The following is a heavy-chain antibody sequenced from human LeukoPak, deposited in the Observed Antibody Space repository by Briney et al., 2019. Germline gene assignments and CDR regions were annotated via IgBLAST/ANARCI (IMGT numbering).Heavy chain of an antibody. CDR2: ISYDGSNK. CDR3: AREQYYDILSYYGMDV. V-gene: IGHV3-30*04. Sequence: PGGSLRLSCAASGFYFSSYAMHWVRQAPGKGLEWVAFISYDGSNKYYADSVKGRFTISRDNSKNTLYLQMNSLRAEDTAVYYCAREQYYDILSYYGMDVWGQGTTVTVSS. D-gene: IGHD3-9*01. J-gene: IGHJ6*02. CDR1: GFYFSSYA.